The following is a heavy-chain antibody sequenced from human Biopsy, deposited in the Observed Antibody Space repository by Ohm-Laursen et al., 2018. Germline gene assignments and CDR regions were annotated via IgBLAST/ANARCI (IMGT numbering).Heavy chain of an antibody. CDR3: AKDLRNNNWGVEN. Sequence: SLRLSCAASGFTFSSYGMHWVRQAPGKGLEWVAAIWYDGSNKNYADSVKGRFTISRDNSKNTLYLQMNNLRAEDTAVFYCAKDLRNNNWGVENWGQGTLVTVSS. D-gene: IGHD7-27*01. J-gene: IGHJ4*02. V-gene: IGHV3-33*03. CDR2: IWYDGSNK. CDR1: GFTFSSYG.